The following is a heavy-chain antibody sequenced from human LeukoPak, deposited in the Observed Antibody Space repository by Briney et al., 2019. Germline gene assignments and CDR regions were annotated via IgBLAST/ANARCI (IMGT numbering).Heavy chain of an antibody. D-gene: IGHD5-24*01. Sequence: PGGSLRLSCAASGFTVSNNYMSWVRQAPGKGLEWVSGISWNSGSIGYADSVKGRFTISRDNAKNSLYLQMNSLRVEDTALYYCAKDYVPMATIFWYFDLWGRGTLVTVSS. CDR3: AKDYVPMATIFWYFDL. CDR2: ISWNSGSI. J-gene: IGHJ2*01. CDR1: GFTVSNNY. V-gene: IGHV3-9*01.